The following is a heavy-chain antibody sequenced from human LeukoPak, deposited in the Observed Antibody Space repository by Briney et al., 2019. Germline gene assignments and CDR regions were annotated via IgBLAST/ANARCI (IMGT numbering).Heavy chain of an antibody. CDR1: GVSVSSGSYH. J-gene: IGHJ4*02. Sequence: PSETLSLTCTVSGVSVSSGSYHWSRLRQPPGKGLEWIGYIYYSGSTNYNPSLKSRVTISVDTSKNQLSLKLTSVTAADTAVYYCARCNWNYVPHFDYWGQGTLVTVSS. CDR2: IYYSGST. CDR3: ARCNWNYVPHFDY. V-gene: IGHV4-61*01. D-gene: IGHD1-7*01.